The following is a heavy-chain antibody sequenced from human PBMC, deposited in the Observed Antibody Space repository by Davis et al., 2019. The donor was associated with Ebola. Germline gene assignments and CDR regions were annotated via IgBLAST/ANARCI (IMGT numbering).Heavy chain of an antibody. Sequence: MPSETLSLTCAVSGGSISSGGYSWSWIRQPPGKGLEWIGYIYHSGSTYYNPSLKSRVTISVDRSKNQFSLKLSSVTAADTAVYYCARARRVVVAATQGYFDYWGQGTLVTVSS. CDR2: IYHSGST. V-gene: IGHV4-30-2*01. J-gene: IGHJ4*02. CDR1: GGSISSGGYS. CDR3: ARARRVVVAATQGYFDY. D-gene: IGHD2-15*01.